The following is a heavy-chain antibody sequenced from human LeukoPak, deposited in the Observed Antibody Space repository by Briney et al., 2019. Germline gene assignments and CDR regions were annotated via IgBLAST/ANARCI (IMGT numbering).Heavy chain of an antibody. Sequence: SETLSLTYTVSGGSISSYYWSWIRQPPGKGLEWIGYIYYSGSTNYNPSLKSRVTISVDTSKNQFSLKLSSVTAADTAVYYCARESGSSGYYYDLDAFDIWGQGTMVTVSS. D-gene: IGHD3-22*01. V-gene: IGHV4-59*01. J-gene: IGHJ3*02. CDR3: ARESGSSGYYYDLDAFDI. CDR1: GGSISSYY. CDR2: IYYSGST.